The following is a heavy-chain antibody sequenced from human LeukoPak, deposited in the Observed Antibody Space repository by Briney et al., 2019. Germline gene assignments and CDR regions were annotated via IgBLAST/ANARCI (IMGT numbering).Heavy chain of an antibody. D-gene: IGHD6-19*01. J-gene: IGHJ4*02. CDR1: GDSISLYY. V-gene: IGHV4-59*01. CDR2: IYYTGST. CDR3: ARAGWFSNTWPFDY. Sequence: PSETLSLTCTLAGDSISLYYWSWVPQPPGKGLEWIGYIYYTGSTKSNPSLKSRVTISVDTFKKQFSLNLSSVTAADTAVYYCARAGWFSNTWPFDYWGQGILVTVSS.